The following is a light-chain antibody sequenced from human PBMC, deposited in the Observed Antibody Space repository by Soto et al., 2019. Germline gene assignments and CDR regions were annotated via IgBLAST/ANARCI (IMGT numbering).Light chain of an antibody. CDR1: SSDVGTYNL. V-gene: IGLV2-23*01. Sequence: QSALTQPASVSGSPGQSITISCTGISSDVGTYNLVSWYQHHPGRGPKLMIYDGSNRPSGVSTRFSGSKSGSTASLIISGLQAEDEADYYCCSFAGGATVVFGGGTKLTVL. J-gene: IGLJ2*01. CDR3: CSFAGGATVV. CDR2: DGS.